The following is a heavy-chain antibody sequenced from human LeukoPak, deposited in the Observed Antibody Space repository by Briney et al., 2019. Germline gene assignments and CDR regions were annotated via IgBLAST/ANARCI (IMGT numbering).Heavy chain of an antibody. J-gene: IGHJ3*02. Sequence: SETLSLTCAVYGGSFSGYYWSWIRQPPGKGLEWIGEINHSGSTNYNPSLKSRLTISVDTSKNQFSLNLSSVTAADTAVYYCARARRYSSSWLTNAFDIWGQGTMVTVSS. CDR1: GGSFSGYY. V-gene: IGHV4-34*01. CDR3: ARARRYSSSWLTNAFDI. CDR2: INHSGST. D-gene: IGHD6-13*01.